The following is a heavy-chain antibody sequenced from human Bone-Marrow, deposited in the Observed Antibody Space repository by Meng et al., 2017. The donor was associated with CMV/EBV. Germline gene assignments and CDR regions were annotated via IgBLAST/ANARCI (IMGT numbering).Heavy chain of an antibody. V-gene: IGHV3-23*01. CDR3: AKVGFQRVSFDY. CDR2: ISGSGADT. D-gene: IGHD6-13*01. J-gene: IGHJ4*02. Sequence: GESLKISCAGSAFPFNNYVMHWVRQTPGKGVEWVSSISGSGADTYYADSVKGRSTISRDNANNALYLQMSSLRAEDTAVYSCAKVGFQRVSFDYWGQGTLVTVSS. CDR1: AFPFNNYV.